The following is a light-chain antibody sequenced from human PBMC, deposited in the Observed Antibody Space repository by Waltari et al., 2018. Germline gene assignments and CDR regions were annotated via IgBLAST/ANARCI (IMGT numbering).Light chain of an antibody. Sequence: DIQMTQSPSSLSASVGDRVTITCRASQSVSSFLNWYQQKPGKAPQLLIYAASTLESGVPSRVSGSGAGTDVTLAISSPQLEDFATYYCQQSYTVPITFGPGTKVDSK. V-gene: IGKV1-39*01. J-gene: IGKJ3*01. CDR3: QQSYTVPIT. CDR2: AAS. CDR1: QSVSSF.